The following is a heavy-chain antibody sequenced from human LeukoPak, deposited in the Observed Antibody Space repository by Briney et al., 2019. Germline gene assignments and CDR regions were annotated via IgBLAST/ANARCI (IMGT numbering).Heavy chain of an antibody. D-gene: IGHD4-17*01. CDR2: INPSGGST. J-gene: IGHJ4*02. CDR3: ARDYGDYETFDY. CDR1: GYTFTSYY. V-gene: IGHV1-46*01. Sequence: ASVKVSCKASGYTFTSYYMHWVRQAPGQGLEWMGIINPSGGSTSYAQKFQGRVTMTRDTSTSTVYMELSGLRSEDTAVYYCARDYGDYETFDYWGQGTLVTVSS.